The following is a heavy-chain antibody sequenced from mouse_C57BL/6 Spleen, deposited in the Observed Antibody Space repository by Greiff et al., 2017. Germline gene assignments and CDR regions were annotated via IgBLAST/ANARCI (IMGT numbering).Heavy chain of an antibody. D-gene: IGHD2-13*01. J-gene: IGHJ2*01. V-gene: IGHV1-15*01. CDR2: IDPETGGT. Sequence: QVQLQQSGAELVRPGASVTLSCKASGYTFTDYEMHWVKQTPVHGLEWIGAIDPETGGTAYNQKFKGKAILTADKSSSTAYMELRSLTSEYSAVYYCTRPDYTYFDYWGQGTTLTVSS. CDR1: GYTFTDYE. CDR3: TRPDYTYFDY.